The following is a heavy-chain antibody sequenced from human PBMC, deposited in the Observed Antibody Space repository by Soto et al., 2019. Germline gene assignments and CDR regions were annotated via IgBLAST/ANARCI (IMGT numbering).Heavy chain of an antibody. J-gene: IGHJ5*02. Sequence: SGPTLVNPTQALTLTCTCSGFSLSTSGMCVGWIRQPPGKALEWLALIDWDDDKYYSTSLKTRLTISKDTSKNQVVLTITNMDPVDTATYYCARTYGSGSYYPLNWSDPWGQGTLVTVSS. D-gene: IGHD3-10*01. CDR2: IDWDDDK. V-gene: IGHV2-70*01. CDR3: ARTYGSGSYYPLNWSDP. CDR1: GFSLSTSGMC.